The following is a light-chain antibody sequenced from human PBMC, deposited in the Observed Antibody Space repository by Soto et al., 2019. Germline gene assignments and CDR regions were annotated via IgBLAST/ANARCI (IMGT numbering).Light chain of an antibody. CDR1: SSDVGGFNY. V-gene: IGLV2-14*03. CDR2: DVS. CDR3: ASYTTSSTYV. J-gene: IGLJ1*01. Sequence: QSVLTQPASVSGSPGQSIAISCTGTSSDVGGFNYVSWYQQHPGKAPKFMIYDVSSRPSGVSDRFSGSKSGNTASLTISGFQVEDEADYYCASYTTSSTYVFGTGTKVTVL.